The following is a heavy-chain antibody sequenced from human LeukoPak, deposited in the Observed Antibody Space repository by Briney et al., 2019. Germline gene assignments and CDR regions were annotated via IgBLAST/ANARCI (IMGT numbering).Heavy chain of an antibody. V-gene: IGHV1-69*05. CDR2: IIPIFGTA. CDR1: GGTFSSYA. D-gene: IGHD3-3*01. J-gene: IGHJ4*02. Sequence: SVKVSCKASGGTFSSYAISWVRQAPGQGLEWMGRIIPIFGTANYAQKFQGRVTITTDESTSTAYMELSSLRSEDTAVYYCARVGDFWSGYNDYWGQGTLVSVSS. CDR3: ARVGDFWSGYNDY.